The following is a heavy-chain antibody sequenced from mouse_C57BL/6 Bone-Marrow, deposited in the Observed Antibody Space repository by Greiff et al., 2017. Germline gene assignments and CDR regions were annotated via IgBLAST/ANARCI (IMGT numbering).Heavy chain of an antibody. CDR2: INYDGSST. D-gene: IGHD3-2*02. V-gene: IGHV5-16*01. CDR3: AREAQATFYAMDY. Sequence: EVQRVESEGGLVQPGSSMKLSCTASGFTFSDYYMAWVRQVPEKGLEWVANINYDGSSTYYLDSLKSRFIISRDNAKNILYLQMSSLKSEDTATYYCAREAQATFYAMDYWGQGTSVTVSS. J-gene: IGHJ4*01. CDR1: GFTFSDYY.